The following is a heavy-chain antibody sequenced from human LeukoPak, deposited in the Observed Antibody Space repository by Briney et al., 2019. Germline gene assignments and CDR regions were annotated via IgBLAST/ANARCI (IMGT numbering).Heavy chain of an antibody. CDR3: AKDHESDGYPCLDH. V-gene: IGHV3-23*01. CDR1: GFTFNRLA. J-gene: IGHJ4*02. Sequence: TGGSLRLCCAASGFTFNRLAMTWVRQAPGKGLERVSTISASGPYYADAVRGRFTISRDNSRNTLSLQMDCLRAEDTAVYYCAKDHESDGYPCLDHWGLGTLVTVSS. CDR2: ISASGP. D-gene: IGHD3-22*01.